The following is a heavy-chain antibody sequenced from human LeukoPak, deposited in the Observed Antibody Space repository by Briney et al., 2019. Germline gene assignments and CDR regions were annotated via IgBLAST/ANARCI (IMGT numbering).Heavy chain of an antibody. CDR2: IYYSGST. Sequence: KPSETLSLTCTVSGGSISSSSYYWGWIRQPPGKGLEWIGSIYYSGSTYYNPSLKSRVTISVDTSKNQFSLRLSSVTAADTAVYYCARHPSYYDILTGYYNGAFDIWGQGTTVTVSS. V-gene: IGHV4-39*01. J-gene: IGHJ3*02. CDR1: GGSISSSSYY. D-gene: IGHD3-9*01. CDR3: ARHPSYYDILTGYYNGAFDI.